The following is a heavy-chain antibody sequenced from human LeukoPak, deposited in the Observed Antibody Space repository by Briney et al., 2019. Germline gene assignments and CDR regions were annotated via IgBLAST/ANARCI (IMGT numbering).Heavy chain of an antibody. J-gene: IGHJ4*02. Sequence: SESLSLTCAVYGVSFSGYYWSWIRQPPGKGLEWIGEINHSGSANYNPSLKSRVTISVDTSKNQFSLKLSSLTAADTAVYYCARGRPAVDYWGQGTLVTVSS. CDR3: ARGRPAVDY. CDR2: INHSGSA. CDR1: GVSFSGYY. V-gene: IGHV4-34*01.